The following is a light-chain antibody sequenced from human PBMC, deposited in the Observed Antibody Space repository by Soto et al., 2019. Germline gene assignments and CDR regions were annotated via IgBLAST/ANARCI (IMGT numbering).Light chain of an antibody. CDR1: SRDVGAYNY. CDR3: SSHSNITPYV. J-gene: IGLJ1*01. Sequence: QSVLTQPASVSGSPGQSITISCTGTSRDVGAYNYVSWYQQHPGKAPKLMVYDGTNRPSGVSDRFSGSKSGNTASLTISGLQAEDEAEYFCSSHSNITPYVFGTGTKVTFL. CDR2: DGT. V-gene: IGLV2-14*01.